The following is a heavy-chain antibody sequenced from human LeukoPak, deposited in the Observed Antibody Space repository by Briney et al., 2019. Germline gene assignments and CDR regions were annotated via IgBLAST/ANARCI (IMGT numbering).Heavy chain of an antibody. CDR3: ARDGGGYSDAWFDP. CDR1: GGSFSGYY. CDR2: INHSGST. Sequence: PSETLSLTCAVYGGSFSGYYWSWIRQPPGKGLEWIGEINHSGSTNYNPSLKSRVTISVDTSKNQFSLKLSSVTAADTAVYYCARDGGGYSDAWFDPWGQGTLVTVSS. V-gene: IGHV4-34*01. D-gene: IGHD5-18*01. J-gene: IGHJ5*02.